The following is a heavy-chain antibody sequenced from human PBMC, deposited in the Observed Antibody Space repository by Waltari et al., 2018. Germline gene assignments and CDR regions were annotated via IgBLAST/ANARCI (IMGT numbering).Heavy chain of an antibody. J-gene: IGHJ4*02. CDR3: AREDIVVVPAASDY. CDR2: IKQDGSEK. D-gene: IGHD2-2*01. Sequence: EVQLVESGGGLVQPGGSLRLSCAASGFTFSSYWMSWVRQAPGKGLEWVANIKQDGSEKYYVDSVKGRFTISRDNAKNSLYLQMNSLRAEDTAVYYCAREDIVVVPAASDYWGQGTLVTVSS. V-gene: IGHV3-7*01. CDR1: GFTFSSYW.